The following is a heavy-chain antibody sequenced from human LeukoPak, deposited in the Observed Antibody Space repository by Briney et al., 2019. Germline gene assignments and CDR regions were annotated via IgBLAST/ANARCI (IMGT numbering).Heavy chain of an antibody. CDR1: GDSISSGGDY. Sequence: TLSLTCTVSGDSISSGGDYWRWVRQHPGKGLEWIGYIYYSGSTYYNPSLKSQVTISVDTSKNQFSLKLSSVTAADTAVYYCARGPLGGITGNWGQGTLVTVSS. CDR3: ARGPLGGITGN. J-gene: IGHJ4*02. CDR2: IYYSGST. V-gene: IGHV4-31*01. D-gene: IGHD1-14*01.